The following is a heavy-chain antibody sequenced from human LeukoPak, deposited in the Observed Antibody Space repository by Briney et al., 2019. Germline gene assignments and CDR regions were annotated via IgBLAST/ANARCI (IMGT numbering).Heavy chain of an antibody. D-gene: IGHD4-17*01. CDR2: MRYSGRHM. Sequence: GGSLRLSCAASGFAFSRYSMKWVRQAPGKGLEWVSSMRYSGRHMFFADSVRVRFTLSRDNAETSPSLQIPSLRAEDTAVYFCATNDYRDEGIDSWGQGTLATVSS. CDR1: GFAFSRYS. CDR3: ATNDYRDEGIDS. V-gene: IGHV3-21*01. J-gene: IGHJ4*02.